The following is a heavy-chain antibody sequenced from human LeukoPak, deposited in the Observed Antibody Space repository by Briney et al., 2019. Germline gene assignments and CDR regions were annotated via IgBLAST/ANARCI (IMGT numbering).Heavy chain of an antibody. Sequence: ASVKVSCKASGYTFTGYYMHWVRQAPGQGLEWMGWINPNSGGTNYAQKFQGWVTMTRDTSISTAYMELSRLRSDDTAVYYCASPSVVVVTAAYGMDVWDQGTTVTVSS. V-gene: IGHV1-2*04. CDR1: GYTFTGYY. CDR3: ASPSVVVVTAAYGMDV. D-gene: IGHD2-21*02. J-gene: IGHJ6*02. CDR2: INPNSGGT.